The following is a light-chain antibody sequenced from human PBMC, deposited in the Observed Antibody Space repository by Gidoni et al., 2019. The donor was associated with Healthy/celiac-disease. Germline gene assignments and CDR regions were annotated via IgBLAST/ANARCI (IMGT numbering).Light chain of an antibody. CDR1: QSVSSY. J-gene: IGKJ2*01. Sequence: EIVLTQSPATLSLSPGERATLSCSASQSVSSYLAWYQQKPGQAPRLLIYDASTRATGIPARFSGSGSGTDFTLTISSLEPEDFAVYYCQQRSNWPSLYTFXQXTKLEIK. V-gene: IGKV3-11*01. CDR3: QQRSNWPSLYT. CDR2: DAS.